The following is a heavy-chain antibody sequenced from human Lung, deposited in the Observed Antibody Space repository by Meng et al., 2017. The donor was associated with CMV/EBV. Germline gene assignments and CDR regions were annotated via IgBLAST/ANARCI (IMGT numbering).Heavy chain of an antibody. CDR2: IIPIFGTA. CDR3: ARGNYGDYHYYGMDV. V-gene: IGHV1-69*05. J-gene: IGHJ6*02. Sequence: SVXVSXKASGGTFSSYAISWVRQAPGQGLEWMGGIIPIFGTANYAQKFQGRVTITTDESTSTAYMELSSLRSEDTAVYYCARGNYGDYHYYGMDVWGQGTTVTVS. D-gene: IGHD4-17*01. CDR1: GGTFSSYA.